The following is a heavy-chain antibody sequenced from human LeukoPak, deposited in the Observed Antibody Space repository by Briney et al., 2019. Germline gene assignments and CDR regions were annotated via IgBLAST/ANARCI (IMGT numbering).Heavy chain of an antibody. CDR2: ISAYNGNT. V-gene: IGHV1-18*01. CDR1: GYTFTSYG. J-gene: IGHJ4*02. Sequence: ASVKVSCKASGYTFTSYGISWVRQAPGQGLEWMGWISAYNGNTNYAQKLQGRVTMTTDTSTSTAYMELRSLRSDDTAVYYCARGDYYDSSGYYNYWGQGTPVTVSP. CDR3: ARGDYYDSSGYYNY. D-gene: IGHD3-22*01.